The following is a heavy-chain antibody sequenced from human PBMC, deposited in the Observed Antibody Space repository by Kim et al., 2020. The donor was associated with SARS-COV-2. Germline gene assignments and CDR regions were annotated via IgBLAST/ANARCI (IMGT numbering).Heavy chain of an antibody. J-gene: IGHJ6*02. V-gene: IGHV3-33*01. CDR3: ARTLVLSGYYGMDV. Sequence: ANSVKRRFTISRDNYKNPLSLQMSSLRAEDTAVYYCARTLVLSGYYGMDVWGQGTTVTVSS. D-gene: IGHD3-10*01.